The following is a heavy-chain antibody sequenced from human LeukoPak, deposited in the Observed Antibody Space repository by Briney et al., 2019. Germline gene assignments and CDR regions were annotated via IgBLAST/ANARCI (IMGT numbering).Heavy chain of an antibody. CDR2: ISAYNGNT. CDR3: ARDLGGAYYYDSSGLAPFDY. J-gene: IGHJ4*02. V-gene: IGHV1-18*01. D-gene: IGHD3-22*01. CDR1: GYTFTSYG. Sequence: ASVKVSCKASGYTFTSYGISWVRQAPGQGLEWMGWISAYNGNTNYAQKLQGRVTMTTDTSTSTAYMELRSLRSDDTAVYYCARDLGGAYYYDSSGLAPFDYWGQGTLVTVSS.